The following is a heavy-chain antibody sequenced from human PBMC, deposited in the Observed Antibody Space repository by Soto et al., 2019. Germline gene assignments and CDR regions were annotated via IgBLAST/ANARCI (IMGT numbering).Heavy chain of an antibody. Sequence: EVQLLESGGGLVQPGGSLRLSCAASGFTFSSYAMSWVRQAPGKGLEWVSAISGSGGSTDYADSVKGRFTISRDNSKNTLYLQMNSLRAEDTAVYYCANGKRVAVAATRNYGMDVWGQGTTVTVSS. CDR3: ANGKRVAVAATRNYGMDV. CDR2: ISGSGGST. D-gene: IGHD2-15*01. J-gene: IGHJ6*02. CDR1: GFTFSSYA. V-gene: IGHV3-23*01.